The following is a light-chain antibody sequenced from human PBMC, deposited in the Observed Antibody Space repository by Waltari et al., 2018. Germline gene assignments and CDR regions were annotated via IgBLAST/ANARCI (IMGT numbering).Light chain of an antibody. CDR3: AAWDGSLNGVV. CDR2: LNN. V-gene: IGLV1-44*01. J-gene: IGLJ2*01. Sequence: QSVLTQPPSASGTPGQRVTISCSGSSSNIGTYNVNWYQHPPGAAPKLLICLNNQRPSGVPDRFSASKSGTSASLAISGLQSEDEADYYCAAWDGSLNGVVFGGGTKLTVL. CDR1: SSNIGTYN.